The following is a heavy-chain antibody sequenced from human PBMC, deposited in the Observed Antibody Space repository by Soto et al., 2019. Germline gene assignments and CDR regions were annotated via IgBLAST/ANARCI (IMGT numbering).Heavy chain of an antibody. CDR1: GGSFSSDA. CDR2: IIPTFGAA. CDR3: ARGFSGYYSSLDY. J-gene: IGHJ4*01. Sequence: QVHLVQSGAEVKRPGSSVKVSCEASGGSFSSDAITWVRQVPGQGLEWMGGIIPTFGAANYGRQFQGRVTISADESTRTVYMELSSLRFDDTAVYYCARGFSGYYSSLDYWGHGTLVNVSS. D-gene: IGHD3-3*01. V-gene: IGHV1-69*01.